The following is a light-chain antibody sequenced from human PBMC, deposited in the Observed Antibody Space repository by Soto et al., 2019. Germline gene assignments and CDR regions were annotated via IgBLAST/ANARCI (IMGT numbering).Light chain of an antibody. J-gene: IGLJ2*01. CDR3: SSYTSSSTYVV. Sequence: QSALTQPASVSGSPGQSITISCTGTSSDVGGYNYVSWYQQHPGKAPKLMIYDVSTRPSGVSNRFSGSKSGNTASLTISGLQDEDEADYYCSSYTSSSTYVVFGGGTKLTVL. CDR1: SSDVGGYNY. V-gene: IGLV2-14*01. CDR2: DVS.